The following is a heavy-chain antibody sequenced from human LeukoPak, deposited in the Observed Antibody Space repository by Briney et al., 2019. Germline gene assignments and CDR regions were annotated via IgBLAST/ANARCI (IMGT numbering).Heavy chain of an antibody. CDR3: TRDIGSGDYVFFDS. D-gene: IGHD4-17*01. CDR1: GASISGYY. CDR2: MYNNGST. V-gene: IGHV4-4*07. Sequence: SETLSLTCTVSGASISGYYWSLIRLPAGKGLEWIGRMYNNGSTNCNPSLKSRVSMSVDASKNQFSLRLKSVTAADTAVYYCTRDIGSGDYVFFDSWGQGTRVTVSS. J-gene: IGHJ4*02.